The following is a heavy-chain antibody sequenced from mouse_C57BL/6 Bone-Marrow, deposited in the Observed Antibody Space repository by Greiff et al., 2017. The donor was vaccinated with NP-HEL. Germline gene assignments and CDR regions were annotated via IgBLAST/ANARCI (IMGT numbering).Heavy chain of an antibody. CDR1: GYTFTEYT. J-gene: IGHJ3*01. Sequence: VQLQQSGAELVKPGASVKLSCKASGYTFTEYTIHWVKQRPGQGLEWIGWFYPGSGSIKYNEKFKDKATLTADKSSSTVYMEISRLTAADSAFYLCARHDWGGWFAYWGQGTLVTVSA. CDR3: ARHDWGGWFAY. V-gene: IGHV1-62-2*01. CDR2: FYPGSGSI.